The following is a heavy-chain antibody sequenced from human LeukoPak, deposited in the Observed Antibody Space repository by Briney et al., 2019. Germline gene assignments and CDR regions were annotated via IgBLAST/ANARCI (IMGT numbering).Heavy chain of an antibody. D-gene: IGHD6-13*01. J-gene: IGHJ4*02. CDR3: ARLSSSWYRHFDY. V-gene: IGHV4-39*07. CDR2: IYYSGST. Sequence: SETLSLTCTVSGGSISSSSYYWGWIRQPPGKGLEWIGSIYYSGSTYYNPSLKSRVTISVDTSKNQFSLKLSSVTAADTAVYYCARLSSSWYRHFDYWGQGTLVTVSS. CDR1: GGSISSSSYY.